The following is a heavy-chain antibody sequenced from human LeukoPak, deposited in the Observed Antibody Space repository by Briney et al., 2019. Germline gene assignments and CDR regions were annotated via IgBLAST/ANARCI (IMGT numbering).Heavy chain of an antibody. CDR3: TTDRVGYYGSGSYFADY. D-gene: IGHD3-10*01. CDR2: MKSKTDGGIT. V-gene: IGHV3-15*01. CDR1: GFTFSNAW. Sequence: NPGGSLTLSCAASGFTFSNAWVSWVRQAPGKGLEWVGRMKSKTDGGITDYAAPVKGRFTISRDDSKSTLYLQMNSLKTEDTAVHYCTTDRVGYYGSGSYFADYWGQGTLVTVSS. J-gene: IGHJ4*02.